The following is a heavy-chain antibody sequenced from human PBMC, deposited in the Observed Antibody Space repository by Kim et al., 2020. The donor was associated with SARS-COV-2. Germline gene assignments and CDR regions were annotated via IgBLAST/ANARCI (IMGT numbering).Heavy chain of an antibody. CDR3: ARGDEVATILLLYYYYGMDV. V-gene: IGHV3-48*03. D-gene: IGHD5-12*01. CDR1: GFTFSSYE. J-gene: IGHJ6*02. CDR2: ISGSGSTI. Sequence: GGSLRLSCAASGFTFSSYEMNWVRQAPGKGLEWVSYISGSGSTIYYADSVKGRFTISRDNAKNSLYLQMNSLRAEDTAVYYCARGDEVATILLLYYYYGMDVWGQGTTVTVSS.